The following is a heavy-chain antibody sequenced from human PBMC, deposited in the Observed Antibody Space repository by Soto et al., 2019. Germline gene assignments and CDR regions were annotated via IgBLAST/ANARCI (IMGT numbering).Heavy chain of an antibody. V-gene: IGHV1-2*04. CDR3: ARDTAMGIAAAGSVYYYYGMDV. Sequence: ASVKVSCKASGYTFTGCYMHWVRQAPGQGLEWMGWINPNSGGTNYAQKFQGWVTMTRDTSISTAYMELSRLRSDDTAVYYCARDTAMGIAAAGSVYYYYGMDVWGQGTTVTVSS. J-gene: IGHJ6*02. D-gene: IGHD6-13*01. CDR2: INPNSGGT. CDR1: GYTFTGCY.